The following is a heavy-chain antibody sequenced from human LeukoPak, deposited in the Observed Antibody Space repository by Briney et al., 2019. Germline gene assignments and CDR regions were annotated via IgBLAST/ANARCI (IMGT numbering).Heavy chain of an antibody. J-gene: IGHJ5*02. Sequence: ASVKVSCKASGYTFTSYGISWVRQAPGQGLEWMGWISAYNGNTNYAQKLQGRVTITADESTSTAYMELRSLRSDDTAVYYCARVGYCSSTSCYAGGNWFDPWGQGTLVTVSS. V-gene: IGHV1-18*01. CDR1: GYTFTSYG. CDR2: ISAYNGNT. D-gene: IGHD2-2*01. CDR3: ARVGYCSSTSCYAGGNWFDP.